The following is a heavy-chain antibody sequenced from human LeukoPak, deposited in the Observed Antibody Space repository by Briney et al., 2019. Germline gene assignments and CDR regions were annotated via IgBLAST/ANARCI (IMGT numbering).Heavy chain of an antibody. CDR2: IYDSGST. V-gene: IGHV4-59*01. Sequence: SETLSLTCTVSGGSISSYYWSWIRQPPGKGLQWIGYIYDSGSTNYNPSLKSRVTISVDTSKNQFPLKLSSVTAADTAVYYCARVVASYYDILTGYGTPMALDPWGQGTLVTVFS. D-gene: IGHD3-9*01. CDR1: GGSISSYY. J-gene: IGHJ5*02. CDR3: ARVVASYYDILTGYGTPMALDP.